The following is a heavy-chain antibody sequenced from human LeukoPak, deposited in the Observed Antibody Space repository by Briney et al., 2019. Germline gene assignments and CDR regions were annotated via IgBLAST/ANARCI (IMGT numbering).Heavy chain of an antibody. V-gene: IGHV3-21*01. D-gene: IGHD3-22*01. J-gene: IGHJ4*02. Sequence: GGSLRLSCAASGFTFSSYSMNWVRQAPGKGLEWVSSISSSSSYIYYADSVRGRFTISRDNSKNTLFLQMTSLKPEDTAVYYCARNYDSTGYYYGFQMVFDYWGPGTLVTVSS. CDR3: ARNYDSTGYYYGFQMVFDY. CDR2: ISSSSSYI. CDR1: GFTFSSYS.